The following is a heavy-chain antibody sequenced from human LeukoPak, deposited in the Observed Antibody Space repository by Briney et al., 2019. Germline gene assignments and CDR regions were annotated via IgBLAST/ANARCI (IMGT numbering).Heavy chain of an antibody. CDR1: GFTVSSNY. CDR2: IYSGGST. V-gene: IGHV3-66*01. Sequence: GGSLRLSCAASGFTVSSNYMSWVRQAPGKGLEWVSVIYSGGSTYYADSVKGRFTISRDNSKNTLYLQMNSLRAEDTAVYYCARDQNPYYYDPRAFDIWGQGTMVTVSS. D-gene: IGHD3-22*01. J-gene: IGHJ3*02. CDR3: ARDQNPYYYDPRAFDI.